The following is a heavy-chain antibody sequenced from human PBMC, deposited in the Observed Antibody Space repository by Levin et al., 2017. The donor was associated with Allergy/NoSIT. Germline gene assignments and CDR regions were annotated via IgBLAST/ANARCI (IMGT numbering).Heavy chain of an antibody. CDR3: ARGRHYYDSSGYKEYFQH. D-gene: IGHD3-22*01. J-gene: IGHJ1*01. V-gene: IGHV4-34*01. CDR1: GGSFSAYY. Sequence: SPTLSLTCAVYGGSFSAYYWSWIRQPPGKGLEWIGEINHSGSTNYNPSLKSRVTISVDTSKNQFSLKLNSVTAADTAVYYCARGRHYYDSSGYKEYFQHWGQGTLVTVSS. CDR2: INHSGST.